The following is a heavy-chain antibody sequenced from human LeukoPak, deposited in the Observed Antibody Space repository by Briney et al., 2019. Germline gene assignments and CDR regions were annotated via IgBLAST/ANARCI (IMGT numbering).Heavy chain of an antibody. D-gene: IGHD6-6*01. J-gene: IGHJ4*02. V-gene: IGHV1-69*05. CDR3: ARALSLYSSSSGFDY. Sequence: SVKVSCKASGGTFSSYAISWVRQAPGQGLEWMGGIIPIFGTANYAQKFQGRVTITTDESTSTAYMELSSLRSEDTAVYYCARALSLYSSSSGFDYWGQGTLVTVSS. CDR1: GGTFSSYA. CDR2: IIPIFGTA.